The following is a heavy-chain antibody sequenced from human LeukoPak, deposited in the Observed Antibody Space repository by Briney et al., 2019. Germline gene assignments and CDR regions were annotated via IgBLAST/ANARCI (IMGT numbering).Heavy chain of an antibody. CDR2: ISGSGGST. V-gene: IGHV3-23*01. CDR1: GFTFSTYP. Sequence: SGGYLRLSCAASGFTFSTYPMSWVRQSPGKGLEWVSAISGSGGSTYYADSVKGRFTISRDNSKNTLYLQMNSLRAEDTAVYYCAKSPGSGSIWFDPWGQGTLVTVSS. CDR3: AKSPGSGSIWFDP. J-gene: IGHJ5*02. D-gene: IGHD3-10*01.